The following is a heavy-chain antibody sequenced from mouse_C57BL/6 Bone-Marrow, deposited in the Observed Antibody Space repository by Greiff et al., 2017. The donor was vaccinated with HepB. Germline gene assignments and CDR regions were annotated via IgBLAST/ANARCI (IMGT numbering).Heavy chain of an antibody. J-gene: IGHJ2*01. D-gene: IGHD1-1*01. CDR3: ARSGTTGNFDY. CDR1: GYTFTDYY. Sequence: EVQLQQSGPELVKPGASVKISCKASGYTFTDYYMNWVKQSHGKSLEWIGDINPNNGGTSYNQKFKGKATLTVDKSSSTAYMELRSLTSEDSAVYYCARSGTTGNFDYWGQGTTLTVSS. V-gene: IGHV1-26*01. CDR2: INPNNGGT.